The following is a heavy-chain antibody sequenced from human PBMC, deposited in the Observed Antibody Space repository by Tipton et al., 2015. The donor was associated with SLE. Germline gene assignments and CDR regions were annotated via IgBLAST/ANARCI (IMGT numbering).Heavy chain of an antibody. Sequence: TLSLTCTVYGESLSGHYWGWIRQPPGKGLEWIGDINHSGRIDYNPSLMSRVTISVDTSKNQFSLKLSSVTAADTAVYYCARSAGYGSNWAHFDYWGQGTLVTVSS. J-gene: IGHJ4*02. D-gene: IGHD6-13*01. V-gene: IGHV4-34*01. CDR3: ARSAGYGSNWAHFDY. CDR2: INHSGRI. CDR1: GESLSGHY.